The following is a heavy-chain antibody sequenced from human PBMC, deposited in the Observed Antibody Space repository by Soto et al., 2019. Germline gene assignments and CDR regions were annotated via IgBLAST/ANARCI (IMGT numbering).Heavy chain of an antibody. CDR3: ARIVESGYTIDFDL. CDR1: GGSISSGDHY. CDR2: IYYSGST. J-gene: IGHJ2*01. Sequence: QVQLQESGPGLVKPSQTLSLTCTVPGGSISSGDHYWSWIRQPPGKGLEWIGYIYYSGSTNYNPSLQSRVTISVDTSKKQFSLKLTSVTAADPAVYYCARIVESGYTIDFDLWGRGTLVTVSS. V-gene: IGHV4-30-4*01. D-gene: IGHD3-16*02.